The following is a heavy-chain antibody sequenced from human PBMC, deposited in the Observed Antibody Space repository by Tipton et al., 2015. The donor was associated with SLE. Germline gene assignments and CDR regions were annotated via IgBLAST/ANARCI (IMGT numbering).Heavy chain of an antibody. CDR3: ANMHYGSHFDL. J-gene: IGHJ2*01. CDR2: IRGSGGST. V-gene: IGHV3-23*04. CDR1: GYTFTSYG. Sequence: VQLVQSGAEVKKPGASVKVSCKASGYTFTSYGISWVRQAPGKGLEWVSAIRGSGGSTYYADSVKGRFTISRDNSKNTLYLQMNSLRAEDTAVYYCANMHYGSHFDLWGRGTLVTVSS. D-gene: IGHD3-10*01.